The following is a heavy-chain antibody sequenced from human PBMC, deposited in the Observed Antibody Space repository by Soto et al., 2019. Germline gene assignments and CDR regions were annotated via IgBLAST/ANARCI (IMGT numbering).Heavy chain of an antibody. D-gene: IGHD6-13*01. CDR1: GFTFSSYG. V-gene: IGHV3-33*01. J-gene: IGHJ4*02. CDR3: ARVGSSWSFDY. CDR2: IWYDGSNK. Sequence: QAQLVESGGGVVQPGRSLSLSCAASGFTFSSYGMHWVRQAPGKGLEWVAIIWYDGSNKYYADSEKGRFTISRDSSKNTLYLQMNSLRAEDTAVYYCARVGSSWSFDYWGQGTLVTVSS.